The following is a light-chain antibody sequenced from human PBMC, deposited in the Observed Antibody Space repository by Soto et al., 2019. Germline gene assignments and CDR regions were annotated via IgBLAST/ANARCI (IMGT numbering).Light chain of an antibody. J-gene: IGKJ5*01. Sequence: IVLTQSPATLSSSPGERATFSCRASQSVGSYLAWYQQKPGQAPRLLIYDASNRATGIPPRFSGSGSGTHFTLTINSLEPEDFAVYYCQQRTNSLITFGQGTRLEIK. V-gene: IGKV3-11*01. CDR1: QSVGSY. CDR2: DAS. CDR3: QQRTNSLIT.